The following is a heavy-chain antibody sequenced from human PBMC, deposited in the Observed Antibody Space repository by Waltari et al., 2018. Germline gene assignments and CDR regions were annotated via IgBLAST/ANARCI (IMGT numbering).Heavy chain of an antibody. D-gene: IGHD2-15*01. Sequence: QVQLVQSGAEVKKPGASVKVSCKASGYTFTDYYMHWVRQAPGQGLEWMGWINPNSGGTNYAQKFQGRVTMTRDTSISTAYMELNSLRADDTAVYYCARETGVAVAGYGLDIWGQGTTVTVSS. J-gene: IGHJ6*02. CDR2: INPNSGGT. CDR3: ARETGVAVAGYGLDI. CDR1: GYTFTDYY. V-gene: IGHV1-2*02.